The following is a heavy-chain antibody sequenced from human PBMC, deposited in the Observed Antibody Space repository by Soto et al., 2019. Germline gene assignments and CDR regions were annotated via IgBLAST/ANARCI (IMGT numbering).Heavy chain of an antibody. CDR2: INPYNGNT. V-gene: IGHV1-18*01. D-gene: IGHD1-26*01. Sequence: ASVKVSCKASGYTFTSYGISWVRQAPGQGLEWMGWINPYNGNTNYAQKFQGRVTMTTDTSISTAYMELSRLRSDDTAVYYCARSLGAGRFPDYWGQGTLVTVSS. CDR3: ARSLGAGRFPDY. J-gene: IGHJ4*02. CDR1: GYTFTSYG.